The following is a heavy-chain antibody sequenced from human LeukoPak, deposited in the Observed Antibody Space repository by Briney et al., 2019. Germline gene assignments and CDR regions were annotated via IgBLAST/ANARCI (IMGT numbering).Heavy chain of an antibody. D-gene: IGHD4-11*01. CDR3: AREGSIYYSNYEVKNNWFDP. J-gene: IGHJ5*02. V-gene: IGHV1-69*13. CDR1: DYTFTNYG. CDR2: IIPIFGTA. Sequence: SVKVSCTASDYTFTNYGLSWVRQAPGQGLEWMGGIIPIFGTANYAQKSQGRVTITADESTSTAYMELSSLRSEDTAVYYCAREGSIYYSNYEVKNNWFDPWGQGTLVTVSS.